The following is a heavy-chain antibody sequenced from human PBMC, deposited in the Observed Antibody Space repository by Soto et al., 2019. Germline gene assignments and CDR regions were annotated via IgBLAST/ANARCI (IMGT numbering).Heavy chain of an antibody. CDR1: VYTFTSYY. D-gene: IGHD3-10*02. CDR2: INPSGGST. Sequence: QVQLVQSGAEVKKPGASVKVSCKASVYTFTSYYMHWVRQAPGQELEWMGIINPSGGSTSYAQKFQGRVTRTRDTSTSTGYMELSSLRSEDTAVDYWARDHDTMFLGAEDYWGQGTLVTVSS. CDR3: ARDHDTMFLGAEDY. V-gene: IGHV1-46*03. J-gene: IGHJ4*02.